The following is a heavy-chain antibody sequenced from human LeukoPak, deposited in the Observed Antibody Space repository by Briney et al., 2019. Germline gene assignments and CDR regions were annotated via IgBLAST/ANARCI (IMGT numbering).Heavy chain of an antibody. Sequence: PSETLSLTCTVSGGSISSYYWSWIRQPPGKGLEWIGYIDYSGSTNYNPSLKSRVTISVDTSENQFSLKLSSVTAADTAVYYCGRGGHEGFLEWGPHYYYYYGMDVWGQGTTVTVSS. CDR1: GGSISSYY. D-gene: IGHD3-3*01. J-gene: IGHJ6*02. CDR3: GRGGHEGFLEWGPHYYYYYGMDV. CDR2: IDYSGST. V-gene: IGHV4-59*01.